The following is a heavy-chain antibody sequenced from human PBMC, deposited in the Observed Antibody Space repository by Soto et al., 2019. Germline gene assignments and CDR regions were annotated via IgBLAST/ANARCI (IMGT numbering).Heavy chain of an antibody. D-gene: IGHD3-9*01. CDR2: IYYSGST. J-gene: IGHJ4*02. CDR1: GGSISSSSYY. CDR3: AFYDILTGLSNGPDY. V-gene: IGHV4-39*01. Sequence: QLQLQESGPGLVKPSETLSLTCTVSGGSISSSSYYWGWIRQPPGKGLEWIGSIYYSGSTYYNPSLKSRVTISVATSKNLSSLRLRSVNAAATAVYYCAFYDILTGLSNGPDYWGQGTLVTVSS.